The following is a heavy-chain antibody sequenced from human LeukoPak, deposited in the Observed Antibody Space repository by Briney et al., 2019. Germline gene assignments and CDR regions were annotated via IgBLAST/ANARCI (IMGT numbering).Heavy chain of an antibody. Sequence: RGSLRLSRAASGFTVSSIYMSCGRQAPGKGLEWVSDIYSGGSTYHADSVKGRFTISRDNSNTTLHLQMNRLSAEDTAVYYCASAVDTAMVGAFVIWGQGTMVTVSS. CDR2: IYSGGST. J-gene: IGHJ3*02. CDR1: GFTVSSIY. V-gene: IGHV3-53*01. CDR3: ASAVDTAMVGAFVI. D-gene: IGHD5-18*01.